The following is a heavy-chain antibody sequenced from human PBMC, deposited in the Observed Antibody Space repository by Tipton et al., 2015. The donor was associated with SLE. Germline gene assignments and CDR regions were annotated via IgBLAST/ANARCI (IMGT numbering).Heavy chain of an antibody. Sequence: LRLSCAASGFSFSSYDMHWVRQAPGKGLEWVAVIWHDGSNKYYADSVKGRLTMSRDNSKNTLYLQMNSLRAEDTAMYYCARDGVKGVVPIFDFWGQGTLVTVSS. D-gene: IGHD3-3*01. V-gene: IGHV3-33*01. J-gene: IGHJ4*02. CDR3: ARDGVKGVVPIFDF. CDR1: GFSFSSYD. CDR2: IWHDGSNK.